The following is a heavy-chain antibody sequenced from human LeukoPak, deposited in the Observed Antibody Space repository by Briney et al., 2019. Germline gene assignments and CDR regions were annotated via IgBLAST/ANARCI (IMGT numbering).Heavy chain of an antibody. V-gene: IGHV1-8*01. D-gene: IGHD6-13*01. Sequence: ASVTVSCKASGYTFTSYDINWVRQAPGQGLEWMGWMNPNSGNTGYAQKFQGRVTMTRNTSISTAYMELSSLRSEDTAVYYCARGSVPPEAAAGSEFDYWGQGTLVTVSS. CDR1: GYTFTSYD. J-gene: IGHJ4*02. CDR3: ARGSVPPEAAAGSEFDY. CDR2: MNPNSGNT.